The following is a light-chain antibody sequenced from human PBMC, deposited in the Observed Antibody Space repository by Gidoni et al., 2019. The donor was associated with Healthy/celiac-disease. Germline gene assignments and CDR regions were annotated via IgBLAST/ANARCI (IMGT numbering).Light chain of an antibody. V-gene: IGKV1-39*01. Sequence: DIQMTHSPSSLSASVGDRVTITCRASPSISSYLNWYQQKPGKAPKLLIYAASSLQSGVPSRFSGSGSGTDFTLTISSLQPEDFATYYCQQSYSTPPTFGQGTRLEIK. CDR1: PSISSY. J-gene: IGKJ5*01. CDR3: QQSYSTPPT. CDR2: AAS.